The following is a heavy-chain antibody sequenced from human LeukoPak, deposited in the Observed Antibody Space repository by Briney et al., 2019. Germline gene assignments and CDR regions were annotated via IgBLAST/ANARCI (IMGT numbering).Heavy chain of an antibody. CDR2: IHTSGST. J-gene: IGHJ4*02. V-gene: IGHV4-4*07. Sequence: SETLSLTCTVSGGSISSYYWSWIRQPAGKGLEWIGRIHTSGSTNYGPSLKSRVTMSVDTSKNQFSLKLSSVTAADTAVYYCARDRYYYDSSARYFDYWGQGTLVTVSS. CDR1: GGSISSYY. CDR3: ARDRYYYDSSARYFDY. D-gene: IGHD3-22*01.